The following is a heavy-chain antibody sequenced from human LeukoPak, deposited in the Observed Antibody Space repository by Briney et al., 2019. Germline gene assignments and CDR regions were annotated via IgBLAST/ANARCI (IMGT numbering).Heavy chain of an antibody. D-gene: IGHD3-3*01. CDR2: ISGSGGST. V-gene: IGHV3-23*01. J-gene: IGHJ4*02. CDR1: GFTFSSYA. Sequence: GGSLRLSCAASGFTFSSYAMSWVRQAPGKGLEWVSAISGSGGSTYYADSVKGRFTISRDNSKNTLYLQMNSLRAEDTAVYYCAKVRLRFLEWLLSFDYWGQGTLVTVSS. CDR3: AKVRLRFLEWLLSFDY.